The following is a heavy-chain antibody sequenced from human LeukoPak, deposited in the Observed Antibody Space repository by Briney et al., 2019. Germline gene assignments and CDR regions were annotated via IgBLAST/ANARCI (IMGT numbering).Heavy chain of an antibody. D-gene: IGHD1-14*01. Sequence: GGSLRLSCVASGFTFSSYGMHWVRQAPGKGLEWVAVIWYDGSKKYYADSVKGRFTISRDNSKNTLYLQMDSLRAEDTAVYYCAGYNTGSVDYWGQGTLVTVSS. V-gene: IGHV3-33*08. CDR1: GFTFSSYG. CDR3: AGYNTGSVDY. CDR2: IWYDGSKK. J-gene: IGHJ4*02.